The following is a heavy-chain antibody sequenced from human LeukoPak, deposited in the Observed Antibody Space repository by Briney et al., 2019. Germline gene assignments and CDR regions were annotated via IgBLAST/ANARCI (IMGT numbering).Heavy chain of an antibody. CDR1: GYSFIYYW. Sequence: GESLKISFKVSGYSFIYYWIVWVRQMPGKGLEWMGVIYPGDSDTTYSPSFQGQVTISVDTSINTAYLQFNGLRASDTGMYFCARRAKDEYPDFWGQGTLVTVSS. V-gene: IGHV5-51*01. CDR2: IYPGDSDT. D-gene: IGHD2-15*01. CDR3: ARRAKDEYPDF. J-gene: IGHJ4*02.